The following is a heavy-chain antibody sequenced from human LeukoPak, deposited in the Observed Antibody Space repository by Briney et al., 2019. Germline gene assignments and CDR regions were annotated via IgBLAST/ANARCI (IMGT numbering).Heavy chain of an antibody. J-gene: IGHJ5*02. V-gene: IGHV3-7*01. Sequence: GGSLRPSCAASGFTFSSYWMSWVRQAPGKGLEWVANIKQDGSEKYYVDSAKGRFTISRDNAKNSLYLQMNSLRAEDTAVYYCARVLLVNRFDPWGQGTLVTVSS. CDR3: ARVLLVNRFDP. D-gene: IGHD3-3*01. CDR2: IKQDGSEK. CDR1: GFTFSSYW.